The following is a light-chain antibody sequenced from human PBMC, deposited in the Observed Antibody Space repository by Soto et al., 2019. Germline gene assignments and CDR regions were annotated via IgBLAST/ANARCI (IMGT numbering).Light chain of an antibody. Sequence: EIVLTQSPATLSLSPGERATVSCRASQSVSSHLAWYQQKRGQAPRLLIYDASSRASGIPARFSGSGSGTDFTLTISSLEPEDFAVYYCQQYGSSLTWTFGQGTKVDIK. CDR2: DAS. J-gene: IGKJ1*01. CDR3: QQYGSSLTWT. CDR1: QSVSSH. V-gene: IGKV3-11*01.